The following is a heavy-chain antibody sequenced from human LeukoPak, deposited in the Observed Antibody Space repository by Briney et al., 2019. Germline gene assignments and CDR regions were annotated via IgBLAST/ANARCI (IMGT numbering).Heavy chain of an antibody. J-gene: IGHJ4*02. Sequence: ASVKVSCKASGYTFTGYYMHWVRQAPGQGLEWMGWINPSDGSTNYAQKYQDRVTMTRDTSTRTVYMQLSSLRSDDTAVYYCARDVAREFDYWGQGTLVTVSS. V-gene: IGHV1-46*01. CDR2: INPSDGST. CDR1: GYTFTGYY. CDR3: ARDVAREFDY.